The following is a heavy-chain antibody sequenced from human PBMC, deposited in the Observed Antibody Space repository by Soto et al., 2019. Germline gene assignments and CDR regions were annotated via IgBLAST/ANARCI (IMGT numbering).Heavy chain of an antibody. CDR1: GGSISSGGYY. J-gene: IGHJ4*02. V-gene: IGHV4-31*03. Sequence: QVQLQESGPGLVKPSQTLSLTCTVSGGSISSGGYYWSWIRQHPGKGLEWIGYIYYSGSTYYNPYLTSRVTISVDTSKNHFSLKLSSVTAADTAVYYCARLNYDSLTGYYTGIDYWGQGTLVTVSS. CDR3: ARLNYDSLTGYYTGIDY. D-gene: IGHD3-9*01. CDR2: IYYSGST.